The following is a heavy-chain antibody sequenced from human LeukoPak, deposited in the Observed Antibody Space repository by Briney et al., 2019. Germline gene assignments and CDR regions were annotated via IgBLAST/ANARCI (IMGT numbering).Heavy chain of an antibody. D-gene: IGHD1-26*01. CDR3: ARRGNYYSFHI. Sequence: GESLKISCKGSGYSFTDYWITWVRQMPGKGQEWMGRIDPSDSYTNYSLSFQGHVIISADKSFSTAYLQWSSLKASDTAMYYCARRGNYYSFHIWGQGTMVTVSS. V-gene: IGHV5-10-1*01. CDR2: IDPSDSYT. CDR1: GYSFTDYW. J-gene: IGHJ3*02.